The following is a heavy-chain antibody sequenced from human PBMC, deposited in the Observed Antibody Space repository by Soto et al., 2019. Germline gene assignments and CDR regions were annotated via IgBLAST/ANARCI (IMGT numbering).Heavy chain of an antibody. CDR1: GFTFSSYG. CDR2: ISYDGSNK. Sequence: LRLSCAASGFTFSSYGMHWVRQAPGKGLEWVAVISYDGSNKYYADSVKGRFTISRDNSKNTLYLQMNSLRAEDTAVYYCAKDLRIQLWAYYYYGMDVWGQGTTVTVSS. J-gene: IGHJ6*02. V-gene: IGHV3-30*18. D-gene: IGHD5-18*01. CDR3: AKDLRIQLWAYYYYGMDV.